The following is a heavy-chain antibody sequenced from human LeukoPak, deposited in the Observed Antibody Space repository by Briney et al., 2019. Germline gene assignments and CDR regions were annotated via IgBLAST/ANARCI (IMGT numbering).Heavy chain of an antibody. CDR3: ARDRGGSSYYYYGMDV. V-gene: IGHV3-33*01. Sequence: GRSLRLSCAASGFTFSSYGMHWVRQAPGKGLEWVAVIWYDGSNKYYADSVKGRFTISRDNSKNTLYLQMNSLRAEDTAVYYCARDRGGSSYYYYGMDVWGQGTTVTVSS. CDR1: GFTFSSYG. J-gene: IGHJ6*02. D-gene: IGHD2-15*01. CDR2: IWYDGSNK.